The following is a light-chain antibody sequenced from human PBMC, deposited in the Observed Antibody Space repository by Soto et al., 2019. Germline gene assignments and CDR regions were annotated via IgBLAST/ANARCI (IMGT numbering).Light chain of an antibody. CDR1: SSDVGGYNY. CDR2: DVN. CDR3: CSYAGSYTVV. J-gene: IGLJ2*01. V-gene: IGLV2-11*01. Sequence: QAVVTQPRSVSGSPGQSVTISCTGTSSDVGGYNYVSWYQQHPGKAPKLMIYDVNKRPSGVPDRFSGSKSGNTASLTISGLQAEDEADYYCCSYAGSYTVVFGGGTQLTVL.